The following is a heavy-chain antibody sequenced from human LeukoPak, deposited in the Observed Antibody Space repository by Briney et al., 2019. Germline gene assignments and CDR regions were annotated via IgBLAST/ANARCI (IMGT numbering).Heavy chain of an antibody. J-gene: IGHJ5*02. CDR1: GGSISSSSYY. CDR2: IYYSGST. Sequence: SETLSLTCTVSGGSISSSSYYWGWIRQPPGKGLEWIGSIYYSGSTYYNPSLKSRVTISVDTSKNQFSLKLSSVTAADTAVYYCARQSTYSNYRFDPWGQGTLVTASS. D-gene: IGHD4-11*01. V-gene: IGHV4-39*01. CDR3: ARQSTYSNYRFDP.